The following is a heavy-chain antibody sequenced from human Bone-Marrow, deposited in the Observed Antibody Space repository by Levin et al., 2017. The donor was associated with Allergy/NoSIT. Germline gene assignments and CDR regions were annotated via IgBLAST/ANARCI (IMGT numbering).Heavy chain of an antibody. D-gene: IGHD2-2*03. CDR3: VRSEGRNGWSYYDYGMDG. J-gene: IGHJ6*02. Sequence: GGSLRLSCTASGFTFNIYDMSWVRQAPRRGLEWVSSLSGRSDYTYYADSVKGRFTISRDNSKNSLYLQMKNLRADDTAVYYWVRSEGRNGWSYYDYGMDGWGRGTTVTVSS. CDR2: LSGRSDYT. V-gene: IGHV3-21*04. CDR1: GFTFNIYD.